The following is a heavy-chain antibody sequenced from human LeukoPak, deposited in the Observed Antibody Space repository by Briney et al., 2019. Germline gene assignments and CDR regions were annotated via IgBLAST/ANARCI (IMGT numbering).Heavy chain of an antibody. Sequence: GGSLRLSCAASGFTFSSYAMHWVRQAPGKGLEWVAVISYDGSNKYYADSVKGRFTISRDNSKNTLYLQMNSLRAEGTAVYYCARDLTMVRGGPDWGQGTLVTVSS. CDR3: ARDLTMVRGGPD. CDR2: ISYDGSNK. J-gene: IGHJ4*02. D-gene: IGHD3-10*01. V-gene: IGHV3-30*04. CDR1: GFTFSSYA.